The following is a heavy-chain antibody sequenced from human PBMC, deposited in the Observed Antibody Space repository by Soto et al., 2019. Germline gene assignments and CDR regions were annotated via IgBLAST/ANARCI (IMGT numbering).Heavy chain of an antibody. V-gene: IGHV4-39*01. CDR1: GGSISSSSYY. CDR3: ATGPTLELLRVYGLDVYFDY. CDR2: IYYSGST. J-gene: IGHJ4*02. Sequence: PSETLSLTCTVSGGSISSSSYYWGWIRQPPGKGLEWIGSIYYSGSTYYNPSLKSRVTISVDTSKNQFSLKLSSVTAADTAVYYCATGPTLELLRVYGLDVYFDYWGQGTLVTVSS. D-gene: IGHD1-26*01.